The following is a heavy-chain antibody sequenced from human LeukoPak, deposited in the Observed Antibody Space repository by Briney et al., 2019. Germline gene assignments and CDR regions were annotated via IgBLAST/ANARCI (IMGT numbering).Heavy chain of an antibody. Sequence: PETLSLTCTVSGVSISSSGYYWGWIRQPPGKGLEWIGNIYYSGSTYDNSSLKSRVTISLDMSKNQCSLKLSSVTAADTAIYYCARTVAGKLVFAYWGQGTLVTVSS. V-gene: IGHV4-39*07. CDR2: IYYSGST. J-gene: IGHJ4*02. CDR3: ARTVAGKLVFAY. D-gene: IGHD6-19*01. CDR1: GVSISSSGYY.